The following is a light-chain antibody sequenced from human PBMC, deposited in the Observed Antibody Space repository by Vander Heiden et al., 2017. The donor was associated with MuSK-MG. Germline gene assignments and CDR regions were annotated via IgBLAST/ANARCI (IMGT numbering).Light chain of an antibody. CDR3: QVWDSSSAQDV. J-gene: IGLJ2*01. CDR2: DDS. V-gene: IGLV3-21*03. Sequence: SYVLTQPPSVSVAPGKTARITCGGNNIGSKSVHWYQQKPGQAPVLVVYDDSARPSGIPERFSGSNSGNTATLTISRVEAGDEADYYCQVWDSSSAQDVFGGGTKLTVL. CDR1: NIGSKS.